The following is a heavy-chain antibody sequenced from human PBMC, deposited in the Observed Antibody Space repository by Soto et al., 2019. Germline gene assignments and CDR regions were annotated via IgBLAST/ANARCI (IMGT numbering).Heavy chain of an antibody. CDR1: AGSISSSSYY. Sequence: SETLSLTCTVSAGSISSSSYYWGWIRQPPGKGLEWIGTIYYSGSTYYNPSLKSRVTISVDTSKNQFSLKLNSVTAADTAVYYCARPRAYSGYDALSGYFDLWGRGTLVTVSS. J-gene: IGHJ2*01. CDR2: IYYSGST. CDR3: ARPRAYSGYDALSGYFDL. D-gene: IGHD5-12*01. V-gene: IGHV4-39*01.